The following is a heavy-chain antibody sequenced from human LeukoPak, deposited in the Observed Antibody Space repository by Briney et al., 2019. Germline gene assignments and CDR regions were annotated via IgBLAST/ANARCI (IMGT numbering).Heavy chain of an antibody. J-gene: IGHJ4*02. D-gene: IGHD1-1*01. Sequence: ASVKVSCKASGYTFIGYYMHWVRQAPGQGLEWMGWINPHSGGTNSEQNFQGRVTMTRDTSIGTAYMELNRLTYDDTAVYYCGRDRHWNQGNFDYWGQGTLVTVSS. CDR1: GYTFIGYY. CDR2: INPHSGGT. CDR3: GRDRHWNQGNFDY. V-gene: IGHV1-2*02.